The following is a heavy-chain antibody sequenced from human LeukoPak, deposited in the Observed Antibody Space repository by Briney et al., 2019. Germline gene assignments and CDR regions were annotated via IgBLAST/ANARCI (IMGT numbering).Heavy chain of an antibody. V-gene: IGHV4-59*01. CDR1: GCSISSYY. CDR2: IYYSGST. J-gene: IGHJ4*02. D-gene: IGHD3-22*01. CDR3: ARGLGGNYYDSSGFDY. Sequence: SETLSLTCTVSGCSISSYYWSWIRQPPGKGLEWIGYIYYSGSTNYNASLKSRVTISVDTSKNQFSLKLSSVTAADTAVYYCARGLGGNYYDSSGFDYWGQGTLVTVSS.